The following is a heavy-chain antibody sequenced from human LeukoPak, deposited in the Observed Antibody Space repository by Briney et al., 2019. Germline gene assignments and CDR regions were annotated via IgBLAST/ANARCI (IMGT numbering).Heavy chain of an antibody. Sequence: GGSLRLSCEASGFTFSTYWMSWVRQAPGKGLEWVSAISGSGGSTYYADSVKGRFTISRDNSKNTLYLQMNSLRAEDTAVYYCARDDPVGLFDYWGQGTLVTVSS. J-gene: IGHJ4*02. CDR1: GFTFSTYW. V-gene: IGHV3-23*01. CDR3: ARDDPVGLFDY. CDR2: ISGSGGST.